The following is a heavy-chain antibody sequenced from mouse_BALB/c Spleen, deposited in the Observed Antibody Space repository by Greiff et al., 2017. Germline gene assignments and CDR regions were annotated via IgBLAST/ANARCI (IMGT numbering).Heavy chain of an antibody. CDR2: ISYSGST. CDR3: AREGTMITPYYYAMDY. Sequence: EVQLVESGPSLVKPSQTLSLTCSVTGDSITSGYWNWIRKFPGNKLEYMGYISYSGSTYYNPSLKSRISITRDTSKNQYYLQLNSVTTEDTATYYCAREGTMITPYYYAMDYWGQGTSVTVSS. D-gene: IGHD2-4*01. CDR1: GDSITSGY. V-gene: IGHV3-8*02. J-gene: IGHJ4*01.